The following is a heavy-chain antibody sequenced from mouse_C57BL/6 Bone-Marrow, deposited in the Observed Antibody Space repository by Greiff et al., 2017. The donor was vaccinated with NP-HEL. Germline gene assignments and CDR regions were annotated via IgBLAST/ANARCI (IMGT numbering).Heavy chain of an antibody. Sequence: QVQLQQPGAELVKPGASVKLSCKASGYTFTSYWMHWVKQRPGQGLEWIGMIHPNSGSTNYNEKFKSKATLTVDKSASTAYMQLSSLTSEDSAVYYCARALSYSYAMDYWGQGTSVTVSS. CDR3: ARALSYSYAMDY. J-gene: IGHJ4*01. V-gene: IGHV1-64*01. CDR2: IHPNSGST. CDR1: GYTFTSYW.